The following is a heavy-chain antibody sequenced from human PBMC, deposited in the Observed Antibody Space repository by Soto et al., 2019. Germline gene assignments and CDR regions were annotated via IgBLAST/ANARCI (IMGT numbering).Heavy chain of an antibody. V-gene: IGHV4-59*11. J-gene: IGHJ4*02. CDR3: ARGYYDVWSGYYTTPPFFDY. Sequence: SETLSLTCTVSGGSINSHYWSWIRQPPGKGLEWIGYIYYSGSTNYNPSLKSRVTISVDTSKNQSSLKLSSVTAADTAVYYCARGYYDVWSGYYTTPPFFDYWGQGTLVTVSS. CDR1: GGSINSHY. D-gene: IGHD3-3*01. CDR2: IYYSGST.